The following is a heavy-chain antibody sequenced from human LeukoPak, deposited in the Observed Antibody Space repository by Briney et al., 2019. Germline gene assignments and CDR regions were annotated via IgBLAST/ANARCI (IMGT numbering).Heavy chain of an antibody. V-gene: IGHV4-59*01. J-gene: IGHJ3*02. Sequence: SESLSLTSTVSGGSISSYYWSWIRQPPGKGLEWIGYIYYSGSTNYNPFLKSRVTISVDTSKNQFSLKLSSVTAADTAVYYCAAYYDFWSGYLDAFDIWGQGTMVTVSS. CDR1: GGSISSYY. D-gene: IGHD3-3*01. CDR3: AAYYDFWSGYLDAFDI. CDR2: IYYSGST.